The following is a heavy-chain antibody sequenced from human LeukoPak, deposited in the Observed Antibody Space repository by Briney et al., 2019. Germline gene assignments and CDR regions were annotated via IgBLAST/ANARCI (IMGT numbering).Heavy chain of an antibody. D-gene: IGHD2-8*02. CDR1: GFTFSTFA. CDR3: ARYGTGTDF. CDR2: ISGSDGST. V-gene: IGHV3-23*01. Sequence: PGGSLRLSCAASGFTFSTFAMTWVRQAPGKGLEWVSTISGSDGSTFYADSVKGRFTISRDNSKNTLYLQMSSLRAEDTAIYYCARYGTGTDFLGQGTLVAVSS. J-gene: IGHJ4*02.